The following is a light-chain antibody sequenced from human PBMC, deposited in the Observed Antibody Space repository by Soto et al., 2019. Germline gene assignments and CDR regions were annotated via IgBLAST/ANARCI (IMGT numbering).Light chain of an antibody. CDR2: GAS. CDR3: QQYNNWPTWT. V-gene: IGKV3-15*01. J-gene: IGKJ1*01. Sequence: EVVLTQSPVTLSLSPGESATLSCRASQSIKSNLAWYQQKPGQAPRLLIYGASTRATGIPARFSGSGSGTEFTLTISSLQSEDFAVYYCQQYNNWPTWTFGQGTKVDI. CDR1: QSIKSN.